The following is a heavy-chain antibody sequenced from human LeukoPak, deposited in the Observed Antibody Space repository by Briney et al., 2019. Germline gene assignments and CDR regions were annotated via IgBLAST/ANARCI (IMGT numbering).Heavy chain of an antibody. CDR3: ARGSGFRYSSGQWDY. D-gene: IGHD6-19*01. CDR2: IWYDGSNK. J-gene: IGHJ4*02. V-gene: IGHV3-33*01. Sequence: GGSLRLSCAASGFTFSSYGMHWVRQAPGKGLEWVAVIWYDGSNKYYADSVKGRSTISRDDSKNTLYLQMNSLRAEDTAVYYCARGSGFRYSSGQWDYWGQGTLVTVSS. CDR1: GFTFSSYG.